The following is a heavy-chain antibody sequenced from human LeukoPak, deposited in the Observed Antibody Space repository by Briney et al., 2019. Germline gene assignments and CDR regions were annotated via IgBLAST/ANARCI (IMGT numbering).Heavy chain of an antibody. V-gene: IGHV1-18*01. CDR2: ISAYNGNT. Sequence: VSVKVSCKASGYTFTSYGISWVRQAPGQGLEWMGWISAYNGNTNYAQKLQGRVTMTTDTSTSTAYMELRSPRSDDTAVYYCAVFGVATIGNYYMDVWGKGTTVTVSS. CDR3: AVFGVATIGNYYMDV. J-gene: IGHJ6*03. CDR1: GYTFTSYG. D-gene: IGHD5-12*01.